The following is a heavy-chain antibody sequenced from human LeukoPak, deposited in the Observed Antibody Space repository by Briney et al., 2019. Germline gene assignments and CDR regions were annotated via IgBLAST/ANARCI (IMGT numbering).Heavy chain of an antibody. CDR1: GFTFDDYD. CDR2: ISWNGRNT. Sequence: GGSLRLSCAASGFTFDDYDLNWVRQAPGKGLEWVSGISWNGRNTAYAESLKGRFTISRDNAKNTLYLQMNSLRAEDTAVYYCARVDPQTDYWGQGTLVTVSS. J-gene: IGHJ4*02. CDR3: ARVDPQTDY. D-gene: IGHD3/OR15-3a*01. V-gene: IGHV3-20*04.